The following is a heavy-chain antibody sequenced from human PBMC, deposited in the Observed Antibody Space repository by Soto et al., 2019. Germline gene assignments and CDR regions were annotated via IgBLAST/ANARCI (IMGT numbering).Heavy chain of an antibody. V-gene: IGHV3-30*03. J-gene: IGHJ4*02. CDR2: ISYDGSNK. CDR3: ARQYYDFWSGISPVDY. Sequence: VQLVESGGGLVQPGGSLRLSCAASGFTFSSYGMHWVRQAPGKGLEWVAVISYDGSNKYYADSVKGRFTISRDNSKNTLYLQMNSLRAEDTAVYYCARQYYDFWSGISPVDYWGQGTLVTVSS. D-gene: IGHD3-3*01. CDR1: GFTFSSYG.